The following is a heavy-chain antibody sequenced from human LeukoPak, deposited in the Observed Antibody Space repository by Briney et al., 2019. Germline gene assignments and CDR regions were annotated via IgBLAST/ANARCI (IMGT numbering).Heavy chain of an antibody. CDR3: AKVPGGYSYGYHY. Sequence: GGSLRLSCAASGFTFSSYWMSWVRQAPGKGLEWVSAISGSGGSTYHADSVKGRFTISRDNSKNTLYLQMNSLRAEDTAVYYCAKVPGGYSYGYHYWGQGTLVTVSS. J-gene: IGHJ4*02. V-gene: IGHV3-23*01. CDR1: GFTFSSYW. D-gene: IGHD5-18*01. CDR2: ISGSGGST.